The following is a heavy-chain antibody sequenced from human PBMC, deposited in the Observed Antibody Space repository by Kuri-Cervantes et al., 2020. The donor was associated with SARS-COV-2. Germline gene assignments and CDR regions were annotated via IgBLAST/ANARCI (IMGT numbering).Heavy chain of an antibody. V-gene: IGHV3-21*01. Sequence: GGSLRLSCAASGFTFSSYSMNWVRQAPGKGLEWVSSISSSSSYIYYADSVKGRFTISRDNAKNSLYLQMNSLRAEDTAVYYCARSKGLGGFWSVSYAGLDYWGQGTLVTVSS. CDR1: GFTFSSYS. D-gene: IGHD3-3*01. CDR2: ISSSSSYI. CDR3: ARSKGLGGFWSVSYAGLDY. J-gene: IGHJ4*02.